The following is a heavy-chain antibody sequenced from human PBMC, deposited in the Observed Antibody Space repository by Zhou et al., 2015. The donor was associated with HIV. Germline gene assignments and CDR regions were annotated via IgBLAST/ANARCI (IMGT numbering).Heavy chain of an antibody. Sequence: QVQLVQSGAEVKKPGSSVKVSCKASGGTFSSYAISWVRQPPGQGLEWMGGIIPIFGTANYAQKFQGRVTITADESTSTAYMELSSLRSEDTAVYYCARGAQVYPAANLETHYYYYYMDVWGKGTTVTVSS. V-gene: IGHV1-69*01. CDR3: ARGAQVYPAANLETHYYYYYMDV. CDR1: GGTFSSYA. J-gene: IGHJ6*03. CDR2: IIPIFGTA. D-gene: IGHD2-2*01.